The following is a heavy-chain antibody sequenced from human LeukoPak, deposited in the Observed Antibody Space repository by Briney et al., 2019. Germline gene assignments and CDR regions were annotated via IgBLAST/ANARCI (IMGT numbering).Heavy chain of an antibody. D-gene: IGHD2-8*01. J-gene: IGHJ5*02. Sequence: SETLSLTCTVSGYSISSGYYWGWIRQPPGKGLEWIGSIYHSGRTFYNPSLKSRVTISVDTSKNQFSLKLSSVTAADTAVYYCARPKGRMLRWFDPWGQGTLVTVSS. CDR2: IYHSGRT. V-gene: IGHV4-38-2*02. CDR1: GYSISSGYY. CDR3: ARPKGRMLRWFDP.